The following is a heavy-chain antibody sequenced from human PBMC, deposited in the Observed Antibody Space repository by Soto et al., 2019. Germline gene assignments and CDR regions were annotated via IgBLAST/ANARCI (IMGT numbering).Heavy chain of an antibody. Sequence: QVQLQQWGAGLLKPSETLSLTCAVYGGSFSGYYWSWIRQPPGKGLEWIGEIDHTGGSSYNPSLKSRVTSPFDTSNNQFSLKLSSVTAADTAVYYCARVRPRYGMDVWGQGTTVTVSS. V-gene: IGHV4-34*01. CDR2: IDHTGGS. CDR1: GGSFSGYY. J-gene: IGHJ6*02. CDR3: ARVRPRYGMDV.